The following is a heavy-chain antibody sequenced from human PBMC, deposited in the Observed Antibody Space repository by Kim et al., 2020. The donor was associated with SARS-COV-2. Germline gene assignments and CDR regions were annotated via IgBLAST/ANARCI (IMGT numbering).Heavy chain of an antibody. CDR1: GGTFSSYA. Sequence: SVKVSCKASGGTFSSYAISWVRQAPGQGLEWMGGIIPIFGTANYAQKFQGRVTITADESTSTAYMELSSLRSEDTAVYYCARGRRIAVAGGFDYWGQGTLVTVSS. J-gene: IGHJ4*02. CDR3: ARGRRIAVAGGFDY. CDR2: IIPIFGTA. V-gene: IGHV1-69*13. D-gene: IGHD6-19*01.